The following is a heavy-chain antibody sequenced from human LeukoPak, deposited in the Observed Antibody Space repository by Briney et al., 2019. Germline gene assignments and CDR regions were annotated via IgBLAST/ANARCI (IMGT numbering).Heavy chain of an antibody. CDR3: ARGGSSGYFGY. Sequence: SETLSLTCAVYGGSFSGYYWSWIRQPPGKGLEWIGEINHSGSTNYNPSLKSRVTISVDTSKTQFSLKLSSVTAADTAVYNCARGGSSGYFGYWGQGTLVTVSS. D-gene: IGHD3-22*01. J-gene: IGHJ4*02. V-gene: IGHV4-34*01. CDR2: INHSGST. CDR1: GGSFSGYY.